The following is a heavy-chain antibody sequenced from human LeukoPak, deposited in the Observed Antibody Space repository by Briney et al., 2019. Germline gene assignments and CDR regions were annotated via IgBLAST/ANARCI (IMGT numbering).Heavy chain of an antibody. J-gene: IGHJ4*02. CDR2: IKQDGSEK. D-gene: IGHD3-22*01. CDR1: GFTFSSYW. V-gene: IGHV3-7*01. CDR3: ARDGTYYYDSSGFPTH. Sequence: PGGSLRLSCAASGFTFSSYWMSWVRQAPGKGLEWVANIKQDGSEKYYVDSVKGRFTISRDNAKNSLYLQMNSLRAEDTAVYYCARDGTYYYDSSGFPTHWGQGTLVTVSS.